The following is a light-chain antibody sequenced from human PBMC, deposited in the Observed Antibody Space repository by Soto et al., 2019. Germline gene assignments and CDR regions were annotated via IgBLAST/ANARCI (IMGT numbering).Light chain of an antibody. Sequence: QSVLTQPASVSGSPGQSIAISCTGTRSDVGAYNYVSWYQQHPGKAPKLMISEVTNRPSGVSDRFSGSKSGNTASLTISGLQAEDEADYYCSSFTSTNTQVFGTGTKVTVL. CDR2: EVT. V-gene: IGLV2-14*01. CDR3: SSFTSTNTQV. CDR1: RSDVGAYNY. J-gene: IGLJ1*01.